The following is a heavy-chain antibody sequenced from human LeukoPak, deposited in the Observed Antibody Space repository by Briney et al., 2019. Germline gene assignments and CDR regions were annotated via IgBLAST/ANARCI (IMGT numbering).Heavy chain of an antibody. CDR2: ITGNGRTT. J-gene: IGHJ4*02. CDR3: AKDGMYSSSSSYYFDY. Sequence: PGGSMRLSCAASGFTFTSYAMTWVRQAPGKGLEWVSTITGNGRTTYYADSVKGRFTISRDNSENTLYLQMNSLRAEDTAVYYCAKDGMYSSSSSYYFDYWGQGTLVTVSS. D-gene: IGHD6-6*01. CDR1: GFTFTSYA. V-gene: IGHV3-23*01.